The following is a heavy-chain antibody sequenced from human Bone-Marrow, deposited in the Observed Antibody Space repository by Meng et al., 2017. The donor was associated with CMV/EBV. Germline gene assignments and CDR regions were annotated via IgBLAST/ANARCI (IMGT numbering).Heavy chain of an antibody. D-gene: IGHD3-10*01. V-gene: IGHV3-21*01. Sequence: GESLKISCAASGFTFSSYAMSWVRQAPGKGLEWVSSISSSSSYIYYADSVKGRFTISRDNAKNSLYLQMNSLRAEDTAVYYCARDGGGSGTKYYYYYGMDVWGQGTTVTVSS. J-gene: IGHJ6*02. CDR2: ISSSSSYI. CDR3: ARDGGGSGTKYYYYYGMDV. CDR1: GFTFSSYA.